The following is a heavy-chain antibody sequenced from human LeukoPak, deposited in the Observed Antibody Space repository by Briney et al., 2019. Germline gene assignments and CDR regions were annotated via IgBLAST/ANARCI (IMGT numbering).Heavy chain of an antibody. J-gene: IGHJ3*02. CDR3: AREGNAFDI. D-gene: IGHD3-10*01. V-gene: IGHV3-7*01. CDR2: MRQDGSDK. Sequence: GGSLRLSCAASGFTFSNHIISWVRQAPGKGLEWVANMRQDGSDKYYVDFVKGLFTISRDNAKNSLYLQMNNLRAEDTAVYYCAREGNAFDIWGQGTMVTVSS. CDR1: GFTFSNHI.